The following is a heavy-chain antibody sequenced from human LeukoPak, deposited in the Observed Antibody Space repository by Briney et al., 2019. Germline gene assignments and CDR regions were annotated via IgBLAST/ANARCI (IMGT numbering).Heavy chain of an antibody. CDR3: ARGHSPRGAARAYYYYYYMDV. V-gene: IGHV4-34*01. CDR1: GGSFSGYY. Sequence: SETLSLTCAVYGGSFSGYYWSWIRQPPGKGPEWIGEINHSGSTNYNPSLKSRVTISVDTSKNQFSLKLSSVTAADTAVYYCARGHSPRGAARAYYYYYYMDVWGKGTTVTVSS. D-gene: IGHD6-6*01. CDR2: INHSGST. J-gene: IGHJ6*03.